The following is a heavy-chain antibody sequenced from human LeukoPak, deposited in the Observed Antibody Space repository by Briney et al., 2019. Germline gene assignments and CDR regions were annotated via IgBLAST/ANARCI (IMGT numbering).Heavy chain of an antibody. Sequence: SETLSLTCVVSGGSISPYYWSWIRQPPGKGLEWIGYIYYSGSTNYNPSLKSRVTISVDTSKNQFSLKLSSVTAADTAVYHCARDEGDGSYFDYWGQGTLVTVSS. J-gene: IGHJ4*02. CDR3: ARDEGDGSYFDY. CDR2: IYYSGST. D-gene: IGHD2-15*01. V-gene: IGHV4-59*01. CDR1: GGSISPYY.